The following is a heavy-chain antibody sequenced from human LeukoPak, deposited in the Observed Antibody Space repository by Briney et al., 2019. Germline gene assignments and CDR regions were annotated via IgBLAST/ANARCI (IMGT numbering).Heavy chain of an antibody. Sequence: GGSLRLSCAASGFTFSGYAMSWVRQAPGKGLEWVSSISSTSICIYYADSVKGRFTISRDNAKNSLYLQMNSLRAEDTAVYSCARGPTYGQAFDYWGQGTLVSVSS. V-gene: IGHV3-21*01. D-gene: IGHD3-10*01. CDR3: ARGPTYGQAFDY. J-gene: IGHJ4*02. CDR2: ISSTSICI. CDR1: GFTFSGYA.